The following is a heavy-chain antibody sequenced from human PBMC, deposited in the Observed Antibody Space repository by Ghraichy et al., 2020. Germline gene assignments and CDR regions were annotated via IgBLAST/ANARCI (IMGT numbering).Heavy chain of an antibody. CDR1: GFTFSSYA. CDR2: ISGSGGST. CDR3: ATRPYYDILTGYGGLDY. V-gene: IGHV3-23*01. J-gene: IGHJ4*02. D-gene: IGHD3-9*01. Sequence: RGSLRLSCAASGFTFSSYAMRWVRQAPGKGLEWVSGISGSGGSTYYADSVKGRFTISRDNSKNTLYLQMNSLRAEDTAVYYCATRPYYDILTGYGGLDYWGQGTLVTVSS.